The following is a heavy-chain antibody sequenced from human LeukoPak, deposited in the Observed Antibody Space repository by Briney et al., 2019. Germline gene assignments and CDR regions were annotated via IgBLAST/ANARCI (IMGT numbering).Heavy chain of an antibody. V-gene: IGHV3-53*01. CDR2: IHTDGTT. D-gene: IGHD5-12*01. Sequence: GGSLRLSCAVSGFSVTNNHMSWVRQAPGKGLEWVLVIHTDGTTYYADSVQGRFTVSRHNSRNTLYLQMDSLRADDTAVYYCARGYSGYDPFDYWGQGTLVTVSS. J-gene: IGHJ4*02. CDR1: GFSVTNNH. CDR3: ARGYSGYDPFDY.